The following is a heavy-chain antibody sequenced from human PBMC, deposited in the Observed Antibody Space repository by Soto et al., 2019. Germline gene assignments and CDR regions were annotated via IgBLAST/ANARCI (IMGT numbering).Heavy chain of an antibody. Sequence: QEHLVQSGAEVKKPGASVRVSCKASGSAFINSDINWVRQATGQRFEWMGWMLRSGEVTGYAPKFQGRVTMTRDTSPGTAYMELNSMPSEDTGVYYCASMAEGQAAVGALDPWGQGTLVTVSS. V-gene: IGHV1-8*01. CDR2: MLRSGEVT. CDR1: GSAFINSD. J-gene: IGHJ5*02. CDR3: ASMAEGQAAVGALDP. D-gene: IGHD6-13*01.